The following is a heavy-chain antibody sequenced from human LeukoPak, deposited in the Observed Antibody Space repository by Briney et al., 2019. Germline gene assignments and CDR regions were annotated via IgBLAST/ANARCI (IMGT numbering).Heavy chain of an antibody. J-gene: IGHJ4*02. CDR2: IYSGGST. V-gene: IGHV3-53*01. CDR3: ARDLGGSYHFDY. D-gene: IGHD1-26*01. Sequence: GGSLRLSCAASGFTVSSNYMSWVRQAPGKGLEWVSVIYSGGSTYYADSVKGRFTISRDNSKNTLYLQMNSLRAEDTAVYYCARDLGGSYHFDYWGQGTLVTVSA. CDR1: GFTVSSNY.